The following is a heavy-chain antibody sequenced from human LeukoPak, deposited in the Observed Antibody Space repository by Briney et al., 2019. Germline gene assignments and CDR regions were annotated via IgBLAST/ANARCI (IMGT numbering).Heavy chain of an antibody. Sequence: SENLSLTCAVYGGSFSGYYWTWIRQPPGEGLEWIGEMNHSGSTNYNPSLKSRVTISVDTSKNQFSLKLSSVTAADTAVYYCARGFYGFDYWGQGTPVTVS. D-gene: IGHD3-16*01. CDR1: GGSFSGYY. CDR3: ARGFYGFDY. J-gene: IGHJ4*02. CDR2: MNHSGST. V-gene: IGHV4-34*01.